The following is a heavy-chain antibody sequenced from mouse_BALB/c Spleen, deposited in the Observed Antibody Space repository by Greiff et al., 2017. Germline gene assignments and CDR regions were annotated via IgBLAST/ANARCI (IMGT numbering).Heavy chain of an antibody. CDR1: GYTFTSYW. D-gene: IGHD1-1*01. CDR2: IYPGSGST. J-gene: IGHJ2*01. V-gene: IGHV1S22*01. CDR3: TRFTTVVGDY. Sequence: LQQSGSELVRPGASVKLSCKASGYTFTSYWMHWVKQRPGQGLEWIGNIYPGSGSTNYDEKFKSKATLTVDTSSSTAYMQLSSLTSEDSAVYYGTRFTTVVGDYWGQGTTLTVSS.